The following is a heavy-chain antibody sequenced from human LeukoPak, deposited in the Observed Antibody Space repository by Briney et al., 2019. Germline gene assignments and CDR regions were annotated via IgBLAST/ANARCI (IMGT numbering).Heavy chain of an antibody. CDR3: ASNKGPPTPPDY. Sequence: ASVNVSCKASGYTFTSYYMHWVRQAPGQGLEWMGIINPSGGSTSYAQKFQGRVTMTRDTSTSTVYMELSSLRSEDTAVYYCASNKGPPTPPDYWGQGTLVTVSS. V-gene: IGHV1-46*01. J-gene: IGHJ4*02. CDR2: INPSGGST. D-gene: IGHD1/OR15-1a*01. CDR1: GYTFTSYY.